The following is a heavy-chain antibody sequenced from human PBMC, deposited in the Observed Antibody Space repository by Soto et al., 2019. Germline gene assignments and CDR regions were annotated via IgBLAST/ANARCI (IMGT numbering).Heavy chain of an antibody. Sequence: EVQLLDSGGGLVQPGGSLRLSCAASGFTFSSYAMSWVRQGPGKGLEWVSAIGASGGNTYYADSVKGRFTISRDNSKNTLYMQMSSLRADDAAVYYCAKMTGQLTVYAIPDYWGQGTLVTVSS. CDR1: GFTFSSYA. CDR3: AKMTGQLTVYAIPDY. CDR2: IGASGGNT. D-gene: IGHD2-8*01. J-gene: IGHJ4*02. V-gene: IGHV3-23*01.